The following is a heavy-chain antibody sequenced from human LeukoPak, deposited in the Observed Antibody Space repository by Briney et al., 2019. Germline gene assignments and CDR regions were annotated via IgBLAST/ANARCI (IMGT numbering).Heavy chain of an antibody. J-gene: IGHJ3*02. CDR2: ISYDGSNK. D-gene: IGHD5-18*01. V-gene: IGHV3-30-3*01. CDR3: AGTWIQLWFAAFDI. Sequence: GGSLRLSCAASGFTFSSYAMHWVRQAPGKGLEWVAVISYDGSNKYYADSVKGRFTISRDNSKNTLYLQMNSLRAEDTAVYYCAGTWIQLWFAAFDIWGQGTMVNVSS. CDR1: GFTFSSYA.